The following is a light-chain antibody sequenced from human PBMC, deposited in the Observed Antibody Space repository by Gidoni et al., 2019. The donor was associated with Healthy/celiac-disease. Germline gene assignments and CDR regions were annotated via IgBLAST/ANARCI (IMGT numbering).Light chain of an antibody. V-gene: IGKV1-9*01. CDR1: QGISSY. CDR2: AAS. J-gene: IGKJ1*01. CDR3: QQRNSYPWT. Sequence: SVGDRVTITCRSSQGISSYLAWYQKKPGKAPKLLIDAASTLQSGVPSRFSGSGSGTDFTLTISSLQPEDFATYYCQQRNSYPWTFGQGTKVEIK.